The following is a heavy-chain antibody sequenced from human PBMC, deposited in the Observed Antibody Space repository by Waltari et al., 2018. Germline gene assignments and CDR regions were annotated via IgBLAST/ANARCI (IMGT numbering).Heavy chain of an antibody. D-gene: IGHD3-10*01. CDR2: INPANGDT. CDR3: ATALGDRSSASRAFDI. V-gene: IGHV1-3*03. J-gene: IGHJ3*02. Sequence: QVQLVQSGAEVKKPGASVKVSCKASGYTFTSFPMHWVRQAPGQRLEWMGWINPANGDTKYSQDFQGRDTITADTSTDTAYMELSSLRSEDTAVYYCATALGDRSSASRAFDIWGLGTMITVSS. CDR1: GYTFTSFP.